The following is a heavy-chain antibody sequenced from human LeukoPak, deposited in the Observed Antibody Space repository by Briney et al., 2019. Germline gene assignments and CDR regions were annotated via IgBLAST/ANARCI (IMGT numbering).Heavy chain of an antibody. CDR1: GFTFRSHA. V-gene: IGHV3-23*01. J-gene: IGHJ4*02. Sequence: GGSLRLSCVGSGFTFRSHAMSWVRQAPEKGLEFVSGIYENGGTTYYADSVKGRFSISRDNSKNTLYLQMDSLRGEDTAVYYCAKDFRIGYSTHFDYWGQGALVTVSS. CDR2: IYENGGTT. D-gene: IGHD2-21*01. CDR3: AKDFRIGYSTHFDY.